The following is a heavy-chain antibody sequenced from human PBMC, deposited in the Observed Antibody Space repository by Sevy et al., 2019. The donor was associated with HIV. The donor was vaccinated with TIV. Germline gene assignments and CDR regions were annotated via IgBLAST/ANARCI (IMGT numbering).Heavy chain of an antibody. CDR1: GFTFSSYA. J-gene: IGHJ4*02. CDR2: ISYDGSNK. V-gene: IGHV3-30-3*01. CDR3: AREEDTAMVHYFDY. Sequence: GGSLRLSCAASGFTFSSYAMHWVRQAPGKGLERVAVISYDGSNKYYADSVKGRFTISRDNSKNTLYLQMNSLRAEDTAVYYCAREEDTAMVHYFDYWGQGTLVTVSS. D-gene: IGHD5-18*01.